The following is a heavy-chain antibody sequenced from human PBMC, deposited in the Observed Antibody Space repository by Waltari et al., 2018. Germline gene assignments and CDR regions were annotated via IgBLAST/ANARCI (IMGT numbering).Heavy chain of an antibody. CDR3: ARLGRGSGWDYFDY. CDR2: IYYSGST. Sequence: QLQLQESGPGLVKPSETLSLTCTVSGGSISSSSYYWGWIRQPPGKGLEWIGSIYYSGSTYYSPSLKSRVTISVDTSKNQFSLKLSSVTAADTAVYYCARLGRGSGWDYFDYWGQGTLVTVSS. J-gene: IGHJ4*02. V-gene: IGHV4-39*07. D-gene: IGHD6-19*01. CDR1: GGSISSSSYY.